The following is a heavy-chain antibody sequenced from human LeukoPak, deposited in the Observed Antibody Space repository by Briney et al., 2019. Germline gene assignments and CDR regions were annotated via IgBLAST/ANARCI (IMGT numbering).Heavy chain of an antibody. CDR3: ARDRIMITFGGALFDY. Sequence: GGSLRLSCAASGFTFSSYEMNWVRQAPGKGLEWVSYISSSGSTIYYADSVKSRFTISRDNAKNSLYLQMNSLRAEDTAVYYCARDRIMITFGGALFDYWGQGTLVTVSS. J-gene: IGHJ4*02. V-gene: IGHV3-48*03. D-gene: IGHD3-16*01. CDR1: GFTFSSYE. CDR2: ISSSGSTI.